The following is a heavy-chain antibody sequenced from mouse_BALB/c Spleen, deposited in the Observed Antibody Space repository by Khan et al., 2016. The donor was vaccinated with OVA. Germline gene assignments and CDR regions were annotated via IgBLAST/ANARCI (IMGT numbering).Heavy chain of an antibody. D-gene: IGHD1-1*01. CDR2: ISYSGST. CDR1: GYSITSGYA. CDR3: ARKKYYGYAMDY. J-gene: IGHJ4*01. Sequence: EVKLLESGPGLVKPSQSLSLTCTVTGYSITSGYAWNWIRQFPGNKLEWMGYISYSGSTSYNQSLRSRISITRDTSKNQFFLQLNSVTTEDTATYYCARKKYYGYAMDYWGQGTSVTVSS. V-gene: IGHV3-2*02.